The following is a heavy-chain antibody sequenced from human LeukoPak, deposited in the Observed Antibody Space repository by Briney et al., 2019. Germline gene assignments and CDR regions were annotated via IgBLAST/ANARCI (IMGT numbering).Heavy chain of an antibody. Sequence: PSETLSLTCTVSGGSISTYYWSWIRQPPGKGLEWIGYIYYSGSTNYNPSLKSRVTISVDTSKNQFSLKLGSVTAADTAVYYCARQTGSGLFILPGGQGTLVTVSS. V-gene: IGHV4-59*01. CDR3: ARQTGSGLFILP. J-gene: IGHJ4*02. CDR2: IYYSGST. CDR1: GGSISTYY. D-gene: IGHD3/OR15-3a*01.